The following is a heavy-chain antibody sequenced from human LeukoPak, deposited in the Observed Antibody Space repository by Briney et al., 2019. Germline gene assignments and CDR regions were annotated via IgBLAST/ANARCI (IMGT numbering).Heavy chain of an antibody. Sequence: LSGGSLRLSCAASGFPFSSYAMYWVRQAPGKGLVWVARIHGDGDNISYADSVRGRFTISRDNAKDTLYLHVNSLRPEDTAGYYCARAQVGAPTDLWGQGTLVTVSS. CDR3: ARAQVGAPTDL. D-gene: IGHD1-26*01. J-gene: IGHJ5*02. CDR1: GFPFSSYA. CDR2: IHGDGDNI. V-gene: IGHV3-74*01.